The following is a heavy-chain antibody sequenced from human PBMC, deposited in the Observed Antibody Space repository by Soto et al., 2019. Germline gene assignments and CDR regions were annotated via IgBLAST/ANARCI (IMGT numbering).Heavy chain of an antibody. CDR3: ARVTPMTTFDY. J-gene: IGHJ4*02. D-gene: IGHD1-1*01. V-gene: IGHV4-61*08. CDR1: GGSVSSGGHY. CDR2: IYYSGTT. Sequence: SETLSLTCSVSGGSVSSGGHYWSWVRQPPGKGLEWIGYIYYSGTTNYNPSLKSRVTMSVDKPKNQFSLKRRSVTAADKAVYYCARVTPMTTFDYWGQGTLVTVSS.